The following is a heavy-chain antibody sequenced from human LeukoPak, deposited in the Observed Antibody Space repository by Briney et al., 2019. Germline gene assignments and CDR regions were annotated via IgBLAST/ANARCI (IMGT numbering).Heavy chain of an antibody. J-gene: IGHJ5*02. V-gene: IGHV4-4*07. CDR3: ARCQRATGGANWLDP. D-gene: IGHD3-10*01. Sequence: SETLSLTCTVSGGSIRSYYWTWVRQPAGKGLEWIGRIYTSGTINYNPSLKSRAIISVDKSKNQFSVQLTSVTAADTAVYYCARCQRATGGANWLDPWGQGILVTVSS. CDR2: IYTSGTI. CDR1: GGSIRSYY.